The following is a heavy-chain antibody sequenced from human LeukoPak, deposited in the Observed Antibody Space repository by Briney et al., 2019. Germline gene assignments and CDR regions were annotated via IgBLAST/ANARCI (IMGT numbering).Heavy chain of an antibody. Sequence: GGSLRLSCAASGFTFDDYAMHWVRQAPGKGLEWVSGISWNSGSIGYADSVKGRFTISRDNSKNTLYLQMNSLRAEDTAVYYCARDTLVGPTTCPVYWGQGTLVTVSS. CDR2: ISWNSGSI. V-gene: IGHV3-9*01. D-gene: IGHD1-26*01. CDR1: GFTFDDYA. J-gene: IGHJ4*02. CDR3: ARDTLVGPTTCPVY.